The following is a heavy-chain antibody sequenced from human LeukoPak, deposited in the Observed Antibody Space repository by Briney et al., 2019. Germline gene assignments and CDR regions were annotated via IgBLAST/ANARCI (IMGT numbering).Heavy chain of an antibody. J-gene: IGHJ5*02. CDR3: ARDRGIAVAYGQNWFDP. Sequence: GRFTISRDNAKNSKYLQMNSLRVEDTAVYYCARDRGIAVAYGQNWFDPWGQGTLVTVPS. D-gene: IGHD6-19*01. V-gene: IGHV3-11*05.